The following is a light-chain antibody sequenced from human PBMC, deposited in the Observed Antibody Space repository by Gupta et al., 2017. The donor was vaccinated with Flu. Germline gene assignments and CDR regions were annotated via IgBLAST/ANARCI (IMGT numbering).Light chain of an antibody. Sequence: DIQMTQSPSSLSASVGDRVTITCQASQDISHYLNWYQQKPGKAPKLLIYDASNLETGVPSRFSGSGSGTDFTFTISSLQPEDIATYYCQHYDNLPPYSFGQWTKLEIK. CDR1: QDISHY. V-gene: IGKV1-33*01. J-gene: IGKJ2*03. CDR2: DAS. CDR3: QHYDNLPPYS.